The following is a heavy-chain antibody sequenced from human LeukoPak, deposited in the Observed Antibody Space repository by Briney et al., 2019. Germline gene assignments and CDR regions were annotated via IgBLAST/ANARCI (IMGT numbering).Heavy chain of an antibody. CDR3: ARALYSGSYYGDY. J-gene: IGHJ4*02. CDR2: ISSSSSYI. D-gene: IGHD1-26*01. V-gene: IGHV3-21*01. CDR1: GFTFSSYS. Sequence: GGSLRLSCAASGFTFSSYSMNWVRQAPGKGLEWVSSISSSSSYIYYADSVKGRFTISRDNAKNSLYLQMNSLRAEDTAVYYCARALYSGSYYGDYWGQGTLVTVSS.